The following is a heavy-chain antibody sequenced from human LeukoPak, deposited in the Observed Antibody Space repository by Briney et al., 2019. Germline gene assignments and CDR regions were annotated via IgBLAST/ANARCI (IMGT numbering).Heavy chain of an antibody. D-gene: IGHD1-26*01. CDR3: AKLVTSGATTDY. V-gene: IGHV3-30*02. J-gene: IGHJ4*02. Sequence: GGSLRLSCAASGFTFSNYGMHWVRQAPGKGLEWVAFIRFDGTNKFYADSVKGRFTISGDNSKNTLYLQMNSLRAEDTAVYYCAKLVTSGATTDYWGQGTLVTVSS. CDR1: GFTFSNYG. CDR2: IRFDGTNK.